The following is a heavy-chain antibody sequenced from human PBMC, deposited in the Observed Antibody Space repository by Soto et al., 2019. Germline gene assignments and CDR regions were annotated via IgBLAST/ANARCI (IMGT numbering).Heavy chain of an antibody. CDR3: AKDRGYSSSLSLGGYYGMDV. D-gene: IGHD6-13*01. Sequence: EVQVLESGGKLVQPGGSLRLSCAVSGFTFSKYGMNWVRQAPGKGLEWVSTITGSGRSTYYADSVKGRFTISRDNSKNTLSLQMNSLRADDTAVYYCAKDRGYSSSLSLGGYYGMDVWGRGATVTVS. V-gene: IGHV3-23*01. J-gene: IGHJ6*02. CDR1: GFTFSKYG. CDR2: ITGSGRST.